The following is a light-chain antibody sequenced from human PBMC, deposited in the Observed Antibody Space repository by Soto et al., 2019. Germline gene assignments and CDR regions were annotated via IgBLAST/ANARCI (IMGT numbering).Light chain of an antibody. CDR2: EVS. J-gene: IGLJ1*01. Sequence: QSALTQPPSASGSPGQSVTISCTGTSSDVGGYNYVSWYQQHPGKAPKLMIYEVSKRPSGVPDRFSGSKSGNTASLTVSGLQAEDEDDYYCSSYAGSNNLYVFGTGTKLTVL. CDR3: SSYAGSNNLYV. V-gene: IGLV2-8*01. CDR1: SSDVGGYNY.